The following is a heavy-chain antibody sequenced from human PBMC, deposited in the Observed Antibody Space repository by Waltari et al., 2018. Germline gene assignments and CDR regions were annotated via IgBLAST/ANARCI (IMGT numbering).Heavy chain of an antibody. Sequence: QVQLVQSGAEVKKPGASVKVSCKASGYTFTSYGISWVRQAPGQGLEWMGCISAYNGNTNYAQKLQGRVTMTTDTSTSTAYMELRSLRSDDTAVYYCASLGSITGNGYYYGMDVWGQGTTVTVSS. CDR3: ASLGSITGNGYYYGMDV. J-gene: IGHJ6*02. D-gene: IGHD1-20*01. CDR1: GYTFTSYG. V-gene: IGHV1-18*01. CDR2: ISAYNGNT.